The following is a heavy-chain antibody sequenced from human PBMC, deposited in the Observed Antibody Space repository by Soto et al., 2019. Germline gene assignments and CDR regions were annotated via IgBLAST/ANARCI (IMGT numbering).Heavy chain of an antibody. CDR1: GYSFTRYW. V-gene: IGHV5-51*01. CDR2: IYPGDSDT. J-gene: IGHJ5*02. D-gene: IGHD3-22*01. Sequence: PVESLKISCEASGYSFTRYWIGWVLQKPGRGLEWMGIIYPGDSDTRYSPSFQGQVTISADKSISTAYLQWNSLKASDTAMYYCARPRDSGDYWGSWGQGTLVTVSS. CDR3: ARPRDSGDYWGS.